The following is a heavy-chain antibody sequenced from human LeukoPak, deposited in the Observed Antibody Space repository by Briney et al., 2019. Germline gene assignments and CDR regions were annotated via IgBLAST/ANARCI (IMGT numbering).Heavy chain of an antibody. V-gene: IGHV4-59*08. Sequence: SETLSLTCTVSGGSISSYYWSWIRQPPGKGLEWIGHIYYSGSTNYNPSLKSRVTISVDTSKNQFSLKLSSVTAADTAVYYCARHLGKSFDYWGQGTLVTVSS. CDR1: GGSISSYY. J-gene: IGHJ4*02. CDR2: IYYSGST. D-gene: IGHD4-23*01. CDR3: ARHLGKSFDY.